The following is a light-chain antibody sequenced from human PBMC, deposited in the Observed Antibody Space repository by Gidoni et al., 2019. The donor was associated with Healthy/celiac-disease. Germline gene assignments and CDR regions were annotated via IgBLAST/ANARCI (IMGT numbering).Light chain of an antibody. Sequence: QSVLTQPHPASGTPGQRVTIPCSGSSSNIGSNYVYWYQQLPGTAPKLLIYRNNQRPSGVPDRFSGSKSGTSASLAISGLRSEDEADYYCAAWDDSSVVFGGGTKLTVL. V-gene: IGLV1-47*01. CDR3: AAWDDSSVV. J-gene: IGLJ2*01. CDR2: RNN. CDR1: SSNIGSNY.